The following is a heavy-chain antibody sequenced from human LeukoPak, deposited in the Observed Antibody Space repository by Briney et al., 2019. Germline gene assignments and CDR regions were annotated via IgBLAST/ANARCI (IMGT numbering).Heavy chain of an antibody. Sequence: SVKVSCTASGGTFSSYAISWVRQAPGQGLEWMGGIIPIFGTANYAQKFQGRVTITADESTSTAYMELSSLRSEDTAVYYCAREAVAGRSVFDYWGQGTLVTVSS. D-gene: IGHD6-19*01. CDR2: IIPIFGTA. V-gene: IGHV1-69*13. CDR3: AREAVAGRSVFDY. J-gene: IGHJ4*02. CDR1: GGTFSSYA.